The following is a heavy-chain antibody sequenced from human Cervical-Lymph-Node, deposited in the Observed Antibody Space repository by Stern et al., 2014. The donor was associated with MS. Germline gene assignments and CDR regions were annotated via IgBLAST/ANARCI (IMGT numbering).Heavy chain of an antibody. CDR2: INPYNGNR. J-gene: IGHJ4*02. D-gene: IGHD3-16*01. CDR1: GYTITTNA. V-gene: IGHV1-18*01. Sequence: VQLVQSGAEVKKPGASMKVSCKASGYTITTNAITWVRQAPGQGLEWMGWINPYNGNRKYVQKFQGRVTMTTDTSTSTAHMELRSLRYDDTAVYYCARGRYAYFDYWGQGTLVTVSS. CDR3: ARGRYAYFDY.